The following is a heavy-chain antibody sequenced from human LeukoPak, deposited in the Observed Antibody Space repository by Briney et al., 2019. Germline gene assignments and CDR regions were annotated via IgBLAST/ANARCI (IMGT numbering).Heavy chain of an antibody. CDR3: ANYGDYQYFDY. CDR1: GFSFSDFS. J-gene: IGHJ4*02. D-gene: IGHD4-17*01. Sequence: GGSRRLSCAASGFSFSDFSMHWVRQAPGKGLEWVAVISYDGTNKYYADSVKGRFTISRDNSKNTLYLQMNSLKTDDTAVYYCANYGDYQYFDYWGQGTPVTVSS. CDR2: ISYDGTNK. V-gene: IGHV3-30*04.